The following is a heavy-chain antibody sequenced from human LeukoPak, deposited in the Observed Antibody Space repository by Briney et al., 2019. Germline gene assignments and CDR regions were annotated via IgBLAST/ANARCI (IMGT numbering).Heavy chain of an antibody. CDR2: ISGSGSST. CDR1: GFTFDDYA. V-gene: IGHV3-23*01. Sequence: GGSLRLSCAASGFTFDDYAMHWVRQAPGKGLEWVSAISGSGSSTYYADSVKGRFTISRDNSKDTMYLQMNSLRAEDTAVYYCAKDRSPGIAVRPFDYWGQGTLVTVSS. D-gene: IGHD6-6*01. J-gene: IGHJ4*02. CDR3: AKDRSPGIAVRPFDY.